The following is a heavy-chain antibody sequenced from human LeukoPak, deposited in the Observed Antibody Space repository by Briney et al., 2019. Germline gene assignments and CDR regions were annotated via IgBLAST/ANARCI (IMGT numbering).Heavy chain of an antibody. V-gene: IGHV3-53*01. J-gene: IGHJ4*02. CDR2: IYSGGST. CDR3: ASSGYYPYYFDY. CDR1: GFTVSSNC. D-gene: IGHD3-22*01. Sequence: GGSLRLSCAASGFTVSSNCMSWVRQAPGKGLEWVSVIYSGGSTYYADSVKGRFTISRDNSKNTPYLQMNSLRAEDTAVYYCASSGYYPYYFDYWGQGTLVTVSS.